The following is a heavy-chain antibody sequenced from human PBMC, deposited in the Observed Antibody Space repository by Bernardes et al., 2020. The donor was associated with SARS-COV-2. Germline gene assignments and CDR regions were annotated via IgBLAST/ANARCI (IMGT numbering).Heavy chain of an antibody. D-gene: IGHD3-22*01. Sequence: SVKVSCKASGYTFTGYYIHWVRQAPGQGLEWMGWINPNSGGTNYEQKFQGRVTMTRDTSISTAYMELSRLRSDDTAVYYCALPPTNYDRYGMDLWGQGTTVTVSS. CDR3: ALPPTNYDRYGMDL. CDR2: INPNSGGT. CDR1: GYTFTGYY. J-gene: IGHJ6*02. V-gene: IGHV1-2*02.